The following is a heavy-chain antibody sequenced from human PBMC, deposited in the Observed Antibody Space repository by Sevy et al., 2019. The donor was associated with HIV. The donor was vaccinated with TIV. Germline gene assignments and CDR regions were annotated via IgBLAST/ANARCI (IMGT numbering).Heavy chain of an antibody. Sequence: GGSLRLSCAASGFTFTEFVMSWVRQSPGKGLEWVSPINSGGGSTYYEDSVKGRFAISRDNSQNALDLQMNSLRAEDTAVYYCAKDVVGGYYDSSGYSDHWGQGTLVTVSS. J-gene: IGHJ4*02. CDR1: GFTFTEFV. D-gene: IGHD3-22*01. CDR3: AKDVVGGYYDSSGYSDH. CDR2: INSGGGST. V-gene: IGHV3-23*01.